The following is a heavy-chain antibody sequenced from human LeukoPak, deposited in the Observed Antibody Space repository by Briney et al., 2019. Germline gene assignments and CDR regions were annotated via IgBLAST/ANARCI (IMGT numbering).Heavy chain of an antibody. V-gene: IGHV4-34*01. CDR2: INHSGST. J-gene: IGHJ5*02. Sequence: SETLSLTCAVYGGSFSGYYWSWIRQPPGKGLEWIGEINHSGSTNYNPSLKSRVTISVDTSKNQFSLKLSSVTAADTAVYYCARVHRGGWFDPWGQGTLVTVSS. D-gene: IGHD3-16*01. CDR3: ARVHRGGWFDP. CDR1: GGSFSGYY.